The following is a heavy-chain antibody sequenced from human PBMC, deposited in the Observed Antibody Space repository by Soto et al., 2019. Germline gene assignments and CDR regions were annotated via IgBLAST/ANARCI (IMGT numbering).Heavy chain of an antibody. J-gene: IGHJ4*02. CDR3: ARGSGTYYGLGGN. CDR1: GYTFTSHY. CDR2: INPSGGST. D-gene: IGHD1-26*01. Sequence: QVQLVQSGAEVKKPGASVKLPCKASGYTFTSHYMHWVRQAPGQGLEWMGIINPSGGSTSYAQKFQGRVTMTRATSTSTVYMELSSLRSEDTAVYFCARGSGTYYGLGGNWGQGTLVTVSS. V-gene: IGHV1-46*01.